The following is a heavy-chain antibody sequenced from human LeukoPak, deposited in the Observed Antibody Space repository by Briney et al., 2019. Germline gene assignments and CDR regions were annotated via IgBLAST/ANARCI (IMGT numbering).Heavy chain of an antibody. V-gene: IGHV3-66*02. Sequence: PGGSLRLSCAASGFTVSSNYMSWVRQAPGKGLEWVSVIYSGGSTYYADSVKGRFIISRDNSKNTLYLQMNSLRAEDTAVYYCARVYSSSSLYYYYYMDVWGKGTTVTVSS. CDR2: IYSGGST. D-gene: IGHD6-13*01. CDR3: ARVYSSSSLYYYYYMDV. CDR1: GFTVSSNY. J-gene: IGHJ6*03.